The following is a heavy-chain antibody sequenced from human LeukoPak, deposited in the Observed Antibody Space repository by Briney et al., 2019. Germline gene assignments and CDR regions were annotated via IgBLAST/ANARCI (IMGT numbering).Heavy chain of an antibody. J-gene: IGHJ4*02. CDR2: IIPIFGTA. CDR3: ARDAPVVRGVIIAFDY. V-gene: IGHV1-69*05. Sequence: SVKVSRKASGGTFSSYAISWVRQAPGQGLEWMGGIIPIFGTASYAQKFQGRVTMTRDTSTSTVYMELSSLRSEDTAVYYCARDAPVVRGVIIAFDYWGQGTLVTVSS. D-gene: IGHD3-10*01. CDR1: GGTFSSYA.